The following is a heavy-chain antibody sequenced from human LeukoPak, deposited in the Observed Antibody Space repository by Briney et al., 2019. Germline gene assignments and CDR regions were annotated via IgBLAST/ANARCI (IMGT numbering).Heavy chain of an antibody. CDR3: ARYCSGGSCYSYRGWVNWFDP. J-gene: IGHJ5*02. D-gene: IGHD2-15*01. V-gene: IGHV1-69*13. Sequence: VASVKVSCKASGGTFSSYAISWVRQAPGQGLEWMGGIIPIFGTANYAQKFQGRVTITADESTSTAYMELSSLRSEDTAVYYCARYCSGGSCYSYRGWVNWFDPWGQGTLVTVSS. CDR1: GGTFSSYA. CDR2: IIPIFGTA.